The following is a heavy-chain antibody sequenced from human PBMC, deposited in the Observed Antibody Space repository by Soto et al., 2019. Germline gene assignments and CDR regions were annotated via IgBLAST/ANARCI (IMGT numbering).Heavy chain of an antibody. CDR1: GYTFTNYY. CDR3: AKIDRIAVAGLVPCYFDY. CDR2: INPSGGGA. V-gene: IGHV1-46*01. Sequence: ASVKVSCKASGYTFTNYYVHWVRQAPGQGLEWMGVINPSGGGATYAQRFQDRVTMTRDTSTSTVYMELSSLRAEDTAVYSCAKIDRIAVAGLVPCYFDYWGQGTLVTVSS. D-gene: IGHD6-19*01. J-gene: IGHJ4*02.